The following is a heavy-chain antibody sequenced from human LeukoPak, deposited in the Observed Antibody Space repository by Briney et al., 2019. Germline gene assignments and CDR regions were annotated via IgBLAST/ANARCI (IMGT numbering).Heavy chain of an antibody. Sequence: PGGSLRLSCAASGFTFSSYGMHWVRQAPGKGLEWVAFIRYDGTNKYYADSVKGLFTISRDNSKNTMYLQMNSLRAEDTAVYFCATGRDTAMVRLDYWGQGTLVTVSS. CDR2: IRYDGTNK. CDR3: ATGRDTAMVRLDY. CDR1: GFTFSSYG. V-gene: IGHV3-30*02. D-gene: IGHD5-18*01. J-gene: IGHJ4*02.